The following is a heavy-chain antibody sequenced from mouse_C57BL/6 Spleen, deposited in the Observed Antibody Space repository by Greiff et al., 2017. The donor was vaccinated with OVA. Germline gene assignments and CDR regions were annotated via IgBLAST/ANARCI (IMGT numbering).Heavy chain of an antibody. J-gene: IGHJ3*01. Sequence: QVQLKQPGAELVRPGSSVKLSCKASGYTFTSYWMHWVKQRPIQGLEWIGNIDPSDSETHYNQKFKDKATLTVDKSSSTAYMQLSSLTSEDSAVYYCARWGDSSGYPWFAYWGQGTLVTVSA. CDR3: ARWGDSSGYPWFAY. CDR1: GYTFTSYW. D-gene: IGHD3-2*02. V-gene: IGHV1-52*01. CDR2: IDPSDSET.